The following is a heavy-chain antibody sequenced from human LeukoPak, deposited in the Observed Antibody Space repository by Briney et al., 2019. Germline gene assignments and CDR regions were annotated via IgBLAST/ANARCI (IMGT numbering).Heavy chain of an antibody. CDR1: GGTFSSYA. CDR2: IIPIFGTA. V-gene: IGHV1-69*13. CDR3: ATYCSGGSCYSHTQYFQH. Sequence: SVKVSCKASGGTFSSYAISWVRQTPGQGLEWMGGIIPIFGTANYAQKFQGRVTITADESTSTAYMELSSLRSEDTAVYYCATYCSGGSCYSHTQYFQHWCQGTLVTVSS. J-gene: IGHJ1*01. D-gene: IGHD2-15*01.